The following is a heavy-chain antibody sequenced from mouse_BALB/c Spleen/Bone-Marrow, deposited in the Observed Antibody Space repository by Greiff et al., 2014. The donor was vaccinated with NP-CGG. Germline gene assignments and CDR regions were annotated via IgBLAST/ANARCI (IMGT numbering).Heavy chain of an antibody. V-gene: IGHV1S81*02. Sequence: VQLVESGAELLKPGTSVKLSCKASGYTFTRYWMHWVKQRPGQGLEWIGELNPSNGHTNYNGKFKNKATVTVDKSSSTAYMQLSSLTSEDFAVYYCARMITTRGFDYWGQGTTLTVSS. CDR2: LNPSNGHT. J-gene: IGHJ2*01. D-gene: IGHD2-4*01. CDR3: ARMITTRGFDY. CDR1: GYTFTRYW.